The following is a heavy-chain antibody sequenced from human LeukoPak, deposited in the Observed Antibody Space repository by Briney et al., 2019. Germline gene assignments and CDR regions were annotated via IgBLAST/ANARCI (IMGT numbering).Heavy chain of an antibody. V-gene: IGHV3-23*01. CDR3: ASNWGSYPDC. CDR1: GFSFSSYA. Sequence: PGGSLRLSCAASGFSFSSYALTWVRQAPGKGLEWVPSISGTGDRTQYADSVKGRFTISRDNSKNTLYLQMSSLRAEDTAIYYCASNWGSYPDCWGQGALVTVSA. J-gene: IGHJ4*02. D-gene: IGHD3-16*01. CDR2: ISGTGDRT.